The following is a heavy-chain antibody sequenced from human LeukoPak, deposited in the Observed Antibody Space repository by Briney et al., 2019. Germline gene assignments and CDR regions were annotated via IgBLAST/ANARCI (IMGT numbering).Heavy chain of an antibody. J-gene: IGHJ4*02. V-gene: IGHV4-34*01. CDR1: GGSFSSYY. Sequence: SETLSLTXAVYGGSFSSYYWSWIRQPPGKGLEWIGKINHIGSTNYSPSLKSRVTISVDMSKNQFSLKLSSVTAADTAVYYCARHIYYDSSGYLDYWGQGSLVTVSS. CDR3: ARHIYYDSSGYLDY. D-gene: IGHD3-22*01. CDR2: INHIGST.